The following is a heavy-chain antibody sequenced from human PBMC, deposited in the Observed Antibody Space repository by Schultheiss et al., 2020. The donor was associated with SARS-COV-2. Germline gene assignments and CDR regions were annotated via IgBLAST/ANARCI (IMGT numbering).Heavy chain of an antibody. J-gene: IGHJ4*02. CDR1: GYTFTGYY. CDR3: ARALPMNDY. Sequence: SVKVSCKASGYTFTGYYMHWVRQAPGQGLEWMGRIIPILGIANYAQKFQGRVTITADKSTSTAYMELSRLRSDDTAVYYCARALPMNDYWGQGTLVTVSS. CDR2: IIPILGIA. V-gene: IGHV1-69*04.